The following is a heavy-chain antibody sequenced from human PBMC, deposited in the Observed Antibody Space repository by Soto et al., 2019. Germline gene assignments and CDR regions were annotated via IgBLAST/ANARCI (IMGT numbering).Heavy chain of an antibody. Sequence: GESLKISCKGSGYSFTSYWISWVRQMPGKGLEWTGRIDPSDSYTNYSPSFQGHVTISADKSISTAYLQWSSLKASDTAMYYCARLGDYYDSSGYSPPYYFDYWGQGTLVTVSS. V-gene: IGHV5-10-1*01. CDR2: IDPSDSYT. CDR3: ARLGDYYDSSGYSPPYYFDY. J-gene: IGHJ4*02. CDR1: GYSFTSYW. D-gene: IGHD3-22*01.